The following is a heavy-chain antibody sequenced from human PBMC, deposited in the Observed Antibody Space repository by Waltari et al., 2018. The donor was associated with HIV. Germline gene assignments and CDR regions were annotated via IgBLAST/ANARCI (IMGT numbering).Heavy chain of an antibody. CDR3: SRGGFYGSGSKVN. D-gene: IGHD3-10*01. J-gene: IGHJ4*02. CDR1: GFTFSSSW. Sequence: EVQLVESGGGLVQPGGSLRLSCAASGFTFSSSWVSWVRQVPGKGLDCGANIKQKRSDKYYGDSGNCRFTISGDNAENSLYLQMNSLRAEDTAVYDCSRGGFYGSGSKVNWGQGTLVTVSS. CDR2: IKQKRSDK. V-gene: IGHV3-7*04.